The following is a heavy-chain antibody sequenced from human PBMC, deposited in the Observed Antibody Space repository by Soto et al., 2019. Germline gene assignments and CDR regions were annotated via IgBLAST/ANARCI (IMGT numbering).Heavy chain of an antibody. CDR3: ARGPTILRYFDWTEYYFDY. V-gene: IGHV1-18*01. D-gene: IGHD3-9*01. Sequence: GASVKVSCKASGYTFTSYGISWVRQAPGQGLEWMGWISAYNGNTNYAQKLQGRVTMTTDTSTSTAYMELRSLRSDDTAVYYCARGPTILRYFDWTEYYFDYWGQGTLVTVSS. J-gene: IGHJ4*02. CDR2: ISAYNGNT. CDR1: GYTFTSYG.